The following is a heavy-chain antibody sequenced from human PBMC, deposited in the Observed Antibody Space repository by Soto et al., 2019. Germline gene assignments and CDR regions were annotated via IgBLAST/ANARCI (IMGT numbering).Heavy chain of an antibody. CDR3: ARVSATGWHVNGRDYFDH. J-gene: IGHJ4*02. D-gene: IGHD6-19*01. CDR2: ISGSGGST. V-gene: IGHV3-23*01. CDR1: GFTFSSYA. Sequence: PGGSLRLSCAASGFTFSSYAMSWVRQAPGKGLEWVSAISGSGGSTYYADSGKGRFTISRDNSKNTLYLQMNSLRAEDTAVYYCARVSATGWHVNGRDYFDHWGLGTLVTVSS.